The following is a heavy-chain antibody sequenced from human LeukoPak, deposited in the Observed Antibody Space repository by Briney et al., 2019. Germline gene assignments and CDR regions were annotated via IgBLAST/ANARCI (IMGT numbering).Heavy chain of an antibody. J-gene: IGHJ4*02. CDR1: GGSFSGYY. D-gene: IGHD2-15*01. Sequence: SETLSLTCAVYGGSFSGYYWSWIRQPPGKGLEWIGEINHSGSTNYNPSLKSRVTISVDTSKNQFSLKLSSVTAADTAVYCCARVPAQYCSGGSCYLGTFDYWGQGTLVTVSS. CDR2: INHSGST. CDR3: ARVPAQYCSGGSCYLGTFDY. V-gene: IGHV4-34*01.